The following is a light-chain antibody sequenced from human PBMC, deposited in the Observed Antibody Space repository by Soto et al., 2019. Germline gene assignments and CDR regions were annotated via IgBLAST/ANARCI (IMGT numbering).Light chain of an antibody. CDR2: TTS. CDR3: QQSYSTPWT. Sequence: TQSPATVSLSPGERATLSCGASQNIDSSYLAWYQQKPGRAPRLLIYTTSSLQSGVPSKFSGSASGTDFTLTISSLQPEDFATYYCQQSYSTPWTFGQGTKVEIK. J-gene: IGKJ1*01. V-gene: IGKV1-39*01. CDR1: QNIDSSY.